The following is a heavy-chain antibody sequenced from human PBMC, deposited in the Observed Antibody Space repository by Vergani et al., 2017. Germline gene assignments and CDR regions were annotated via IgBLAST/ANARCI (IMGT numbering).Heavy chain of an antibody. V-gene: IGHV4-34*01. CDR2: INHSGST. CDR1: GGSFSGYY. D-gene: IGHD3-10*01. J-gene: IGHJ5*02. Sequence: QVQLQQWGAGLLKPSETLSLTCAVYGGSFSGYYWSWIRQPPGKGLEWIGEINHSGSTNYNPSLKSRVTISLDTSKNQFSLKLSSVTAADTAVYYCARGPLLSGSGSYYKKKNWFDPWGQGTLVTVSS. CDR3: ARGPLLSGSGSYYKKKNWFDP.